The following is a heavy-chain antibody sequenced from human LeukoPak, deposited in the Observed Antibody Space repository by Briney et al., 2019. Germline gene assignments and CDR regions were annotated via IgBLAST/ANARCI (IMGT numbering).Heavy chain of an antibody. D-gene: IGHD3-10*01. J-gene: IGHJ4*02. V-gene: IGHV4-4*02. CDR2: IYHSGDT. CDR1: GDSINSSKW. CDR3: ARLPPAGSHLYFDY. Sequence: SETLSLTCAVSGDSINSSKWWNWVRQPPGQGLEWIAEIYHSGDTNYNPSLKSRVTISVHTSKNQFSLKLSSVTAADTAVYYCARLPPAGSHLYFDYWGQGTLVTVSS.